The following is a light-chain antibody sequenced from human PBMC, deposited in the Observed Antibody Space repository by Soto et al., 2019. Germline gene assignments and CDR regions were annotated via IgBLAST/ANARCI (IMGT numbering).Light chain of an antibody. CDR3: QQANSVPPIT. CDR2: AAS. Sequence: DIQMTQSPSTVSASVGDRVTLTCRASQGISTWLAWYQQKPGKAPKLLIYAASKLQSGVPSRFSGSGSGTDFTPAISSLQPEDFAMYYCQQANSVPPITFGQGTRLEIK. J-gene: IGKJ5*01. V-gene: IGKV1-12*01. CDR1: QGISTW.